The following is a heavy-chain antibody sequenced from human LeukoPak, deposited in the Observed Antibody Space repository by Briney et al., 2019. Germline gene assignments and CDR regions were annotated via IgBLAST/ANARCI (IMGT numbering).Heavy chain of an antibody. CDR1: GGSFSGYY. V-gene: IGHV4-34*01. J-gene: IGHJ4*02. CDR2: INHSGST. CDR3: ASNYGSGSYDY. D-gene: IGHD3-10*01. Sequence: SETLSLTCAVYGGSFSGYYWSWIRQPPGKGLEWIGEINHSGSTNYNPSLKSRVTISVDTSKNQFSLKLSSVTAADTAVYYCASNYGSGSYDYWGQGTLVTVSS.